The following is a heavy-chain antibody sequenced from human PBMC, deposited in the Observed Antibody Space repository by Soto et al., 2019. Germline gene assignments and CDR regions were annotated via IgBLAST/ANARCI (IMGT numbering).Heavy chain of an antibody. Sequence: PVKGSCQGFWFTFAYSGVQWGGQARGESPEGGGCLVAGSGIKNYAKKFKERVTITWDLSTSTAYMELRSLRPEDTAVYYCGADSQQVGYGTLYNYFYGMDVWGQGTTVTVSS. V-gene: IGHV1-58*01. CDR3: GADSQQVGYGTLYNYFYGMDV. D-gene: IGHD4-17*01. CDR1: FTFAYSG. CDR2: LVAGSGIK. J-gene: IGHJ6*02.